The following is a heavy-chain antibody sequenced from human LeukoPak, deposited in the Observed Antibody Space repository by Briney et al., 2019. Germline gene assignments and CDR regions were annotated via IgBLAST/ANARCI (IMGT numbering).Heavy chain of an antibody. CDR1: GYTLTELS. Sequence: ASVKVSCKVSGYTLTELSMHWVRQAPGKGLEWMGGFDPEDGETIYAQKFQGRVTMTEDTSTDTAYMELSSLRSEDTAVYYCATRRIMITFGGVIEGDFDYWGQGTLVTVSS. CDR2: FDPEDGET. D-gene: IGHD3-16*02. V-gene: IGHV1-24*01. J-gene: IGHJ4*02. CDR3: ATRRIMITFGGVIEGDFDY.